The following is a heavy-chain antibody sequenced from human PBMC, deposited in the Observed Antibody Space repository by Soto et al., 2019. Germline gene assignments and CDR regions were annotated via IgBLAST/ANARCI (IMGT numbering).Heavy chain of an antibody. CDR3: ARGGITGTKSHDACYI. CDR2: INHSGST. D-gene: IGHD1-7*01. Sequence: SETLSLTCAVYGGSFSGYYWSWIRQPPGKGLEWIGEINHSGSTNYNPSLKSRVTISVDTSKNQFSLELSYVTAADTAVYYCARGGITGTKSHDACYIWGEGTMVTASS. J-gene: IGHJ3*02. CDR1: GGSFSGYY. V-gene: IGHV4-34*01.